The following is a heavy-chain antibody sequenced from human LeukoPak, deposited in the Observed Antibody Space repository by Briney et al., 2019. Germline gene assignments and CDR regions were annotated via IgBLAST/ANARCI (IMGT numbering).Heavy chain of an antibody. CDR1: GGSISSYY. Sequence: SETLSLTCTVSGGSISSYYWSWIRQPPGKGLEWIGYIYYSGSTNYNPSLKSRVTISVDTSKNQFSLKLSSVTAADTAVYYCARSGLRSYWYFDLWGRGTLVTVSS. CDR2: IYYSGST. CDR3: ARSGLRSYWYFDL. J-gene: IGHJ2*01. V-gene: IGHV4-59*01. D-gene: IGHD4-17*01.